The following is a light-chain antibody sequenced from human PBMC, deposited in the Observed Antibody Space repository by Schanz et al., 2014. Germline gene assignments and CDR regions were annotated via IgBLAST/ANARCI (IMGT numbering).Light chain of an antibody. V-gene: IGLV2-8*01. Sequence: QSALTQPPSASGSPGQSVTISCTGTSSDVGGYNYVSWYQQHPGKAPKLIIYDVSNRPSGVSNRFSGSKSDNTASLTVSGLQVEDEADYYCGSYAGNINWVFGGGTKLTVL. CDR1: SSDVGGYNY. CDR2: DVS. CDR3: GSYAGNINWV. J-gene: IGLJ3*02.